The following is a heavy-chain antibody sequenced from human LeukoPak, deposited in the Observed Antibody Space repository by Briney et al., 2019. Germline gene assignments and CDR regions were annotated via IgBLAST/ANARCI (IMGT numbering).Heavy chain of an antibody. CDR2: IYTSGST. Sequence: SETLSLTCTVSGGSNSSYYWSWIRQPAGKGLEWIGRIYTSGSTNYNPSLKSRVTMTVDTSKNQFSLKLSSVTAADTAVYYCARFSYRLLYAPFDYWGQGTLVTVSS. J-gene: IGHJ4*02. CDR1: GGSNSSYY. CDR3: ARFSYRLLYAPFDY. V-gene: IGHV4-4*07. D-gene: IGHD3-3*01.